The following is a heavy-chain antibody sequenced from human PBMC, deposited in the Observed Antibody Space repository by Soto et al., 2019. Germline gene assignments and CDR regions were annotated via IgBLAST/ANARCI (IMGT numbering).Heavy chain of an antibody. CDR3: ARDAAVPGESDRFDY. J-gene: IGHJ4*02. Sequence: QVQLQESGPGLVKPSGTLSLTCAVSGDSVTSNVWWRWVRQPPVKGLEWIGEAYYNGPTNNSPSLKSRVSMSVDTSKNEFSLKMTSLTAADTAIYYCARDAAVPGESDRFDYWGQGTLVTVSS. CDR1: GDSVTSNVW. CDR2: AYYNGPT. V-gene: IGHV4-4*02. D-gene: IGHD6-19*01.